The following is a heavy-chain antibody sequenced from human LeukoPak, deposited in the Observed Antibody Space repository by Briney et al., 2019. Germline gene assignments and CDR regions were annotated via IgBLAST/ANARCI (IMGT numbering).Heavy chain of an antibody. J-gene: IGHJ6*04. CDR2: VNHSGST. Sequence: SETLSLTCAVYGGSFSGYYWSWTRQPPGKGLEWIGEVNHSGSTNYNPSLKSRVTISVDTSKNQFSLKLSSVTAADTAVYYCARRAYYYGMDVWGKGTTVTVSS. V-gene: IGHV4-34*01. CDR1: GGSFSGYY. CDR3: ARRAYYYGMDV.